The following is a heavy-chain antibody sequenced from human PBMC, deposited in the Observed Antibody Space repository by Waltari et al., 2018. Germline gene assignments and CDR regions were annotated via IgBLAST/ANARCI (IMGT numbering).Heavy chain of an antibody. J-gene: IGHJ6*03. D-gene: IGHD2-2*01. CDR1: GFNFRNYG. CDR3: AKHQLLQAYYYSMDV. Sequence: EVQLVESGGELVQPGGSLRLSCAASGFNFRNYGMNWVRQAPGKGLGWVSSITSDGSGTYYADTVKGRFTTSRDNSNNTVFLQMNSLRVEDTALYYCAKHQLLQAYYYSMDVWGKGTTVTVSS. CDR2: ITSDGSGT. V-gene: IGHV3-23*04.